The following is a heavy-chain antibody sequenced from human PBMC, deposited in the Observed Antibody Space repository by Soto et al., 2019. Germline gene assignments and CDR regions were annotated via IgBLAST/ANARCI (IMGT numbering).Heavy chain of an antibody. D-gene: IGHD3-3*01. CDR1: GYTFTSYY. J-gene: IGHJ3*02. V-gene: IGHV1-46*01. CDR3: ARAFDFWSGYLYAFDI. Sequence: ASVKVSCKASGYTFTSYYMHWVLQAPGQGLEWMGIINPSGGSTSYAQKFQGRVTMTRDTSTSTVYMELSSLRSEDTAVYYCARAFDFWSGYLYAFDIWGQGTMVTVSS. CDR2: INPSGGST.